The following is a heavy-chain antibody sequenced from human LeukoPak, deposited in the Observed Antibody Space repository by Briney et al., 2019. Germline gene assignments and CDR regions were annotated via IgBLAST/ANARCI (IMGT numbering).Heavy chain of an antibody. CDR3: ARQFERLDAFDI. J-gene: IGHJ3*02. CDR1: GGSISSYY. Sequence: KTSETLSLTCTVSGGSISSYYWSWIRQPPGKGLEWIGYIYYSGSTNYNPSLKSRVTISVDTSKNQFSLKLSSVTAADTAVYYCARQFERLDAFDIWGQGTMVTVSS. D-gene: IGHD2-21*01. CDR2: IYYSGST. V-gene: IGHV4-59*08.